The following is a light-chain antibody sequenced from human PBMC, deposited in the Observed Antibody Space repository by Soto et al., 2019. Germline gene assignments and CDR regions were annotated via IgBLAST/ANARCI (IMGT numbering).Light chain of an antibody. J-gene: IGLJ1*01. CDR1: SSDVGGYNY. CDR2: DVS. Sequence: QSVLSHPGSVSGSPGQSITISCTGTSSDVGGYNYVSGYQQHPGKAPKLMIYDVSNRPSGVSNRFSGSKSGNTASLTISGLQAEDEADYYCSSYTSSSTPWVFGTGTKVTVL. V-gene: IGLV2-14*01. CDR3: SSYTSSSTPWV.